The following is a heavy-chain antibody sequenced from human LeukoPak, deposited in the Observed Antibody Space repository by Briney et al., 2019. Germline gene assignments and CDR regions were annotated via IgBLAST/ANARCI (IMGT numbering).Heavy chain of an antibody. V-gene: IGHV4-39*07. CDR3: ARRHSGYDWALDY. J-gene: IGHJ4*02. CDR1: GGSISSSSYY. Sequence: SETLSLTCTVSGGSISSSSYYWGWIRQPPGKGLEWIGSIYYSGSTYYNPSLKSRVTISVDTSKNQFSLKLSSVTAADTAVYYCARRHSGYDWALDYWGQGTLVTVSS. CDR2: IYYSGST. D-gene: IGHD5-12*01.